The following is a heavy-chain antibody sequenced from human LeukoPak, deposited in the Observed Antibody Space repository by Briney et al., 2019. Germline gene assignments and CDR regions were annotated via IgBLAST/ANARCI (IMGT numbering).Heavy chain of an antibody. Sequence: SETLSLTCAVYGGSFSGYYWSWIRQPPGKGLEWIGEINHSGSTNYNPSLKGRVTISVDTSKNQFSLKLSSVTAADTAVYYCARESAVVGWFDPWGQGTLVTVSS. CDR3: ARESAVVGWFDP. CDR1: GGSFSGYY. V-gene: IGHV4-34*01. D-gene: IGHD2-15*01. J-gene: IGHJ5*02. CDR2: INHSGST.